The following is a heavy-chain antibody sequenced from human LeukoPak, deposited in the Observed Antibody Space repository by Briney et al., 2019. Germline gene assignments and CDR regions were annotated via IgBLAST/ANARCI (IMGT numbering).Heavy chain of an antibody. D-gene: IGHD2-8*02. CDR2: INPSGGST. V-gene: IGHV1-46*01. Sequence: GASVKVSCKASGYTFTSYYMHWVRQAPGQGLEWMGIINPSGGSTSYAQKFQGRVTMTRDMSTSTVYMELSSLRSEDTAVYYCASSGLTGYYMDVWGKGTTVTVSS. CDR3: ASSGLTGYYMDV. J-gene: IGHJ6*03. CDR1: GYTFTSYY.